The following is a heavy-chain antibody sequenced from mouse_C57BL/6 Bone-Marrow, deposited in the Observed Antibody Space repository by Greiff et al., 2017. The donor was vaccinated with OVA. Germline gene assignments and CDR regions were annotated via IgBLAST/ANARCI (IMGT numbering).Heavy chain of an antibody. CDR3: VRQATGAMDY. CDR1: GFSFNTYA. CDR2: IRSKSNNYAT. Sequence: EAGGGLVQPKGSLKLSCAASGFSFNTYAMNWVRQAPGKGLEWVARIRSKSNNYATYYADSVKDRFTISRDDSESMLYLQMNNLKTEDTAMYYCVRQATGAMDYWGQGTSVTVSS. D-gene: IGHD1-1*01. V-gene: IGHV10-1*01. J-gene: IGHJ4*01.